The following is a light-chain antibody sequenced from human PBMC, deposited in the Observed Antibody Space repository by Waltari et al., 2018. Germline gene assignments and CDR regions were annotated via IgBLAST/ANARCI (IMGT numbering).Light chain of an antibody. CDR2: AAS. CDR3: QQYYDRPPWT. J-gene: IGKJ1*01. V-gene: IGKV3-15*01. Sequence: EIVMTQSPATLSVSPGERATLFCRASQGVGSSLAWYRQTPGQPPRLLIYAASTRATGIPARFSGSGSGTEFTLTISSLQSEDFAVYYCQQYYDRPPWTFGQGTTVEIK. CDR1: QGVGSS.